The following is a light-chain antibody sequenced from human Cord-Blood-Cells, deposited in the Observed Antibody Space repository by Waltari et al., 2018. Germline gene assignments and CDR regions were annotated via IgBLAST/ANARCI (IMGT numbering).Light chain of an antibody. CDR2: AAS. CDR1: QSIISY. V-gene: IGKV1-39*01. J-gene: IGKJ1*01. Sequence: DMQMPQSPSSLPASVGDRVTITCRASQSIISYLNWYQQKPGKAPKLLIYAASSLQSGVPSRFSGSGSGTDFTLTISSLQPEDFATYYCQQSYSTPPTFGQGTKVEIK. CDR3: QQSYSTPPT.